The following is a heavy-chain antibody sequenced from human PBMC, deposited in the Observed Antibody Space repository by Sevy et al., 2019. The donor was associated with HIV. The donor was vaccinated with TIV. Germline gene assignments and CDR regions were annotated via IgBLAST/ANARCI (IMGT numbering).Heavy chain of an antibody. V-gene: IGHV3-30*18. CDR2: ISNDGSNK. D-gene: IGHD1-26*01. CDR1: GFTFSSFD. CDR3: AKDRLGSYVRLFHY. J-gene: IGHJ4*02. Sequence: GGSLRLSCVVSGFTFSSFDMHWVRQAPGKGLEWVAFISNDGSNKYNEDSVKGRVTTSRDNSKNTLYLQMNSRRAEDTAAYYCAKDRLGSYVRLFHYWGQGTLVTVSS.